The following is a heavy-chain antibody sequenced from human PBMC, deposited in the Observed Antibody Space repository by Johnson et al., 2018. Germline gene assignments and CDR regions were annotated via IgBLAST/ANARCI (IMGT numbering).Heavy chain of an antibody. CDR1: GFTFDDYA. Sequence: VQLVESGGGLVQPGRSLRLSCAASGFTFDDYAMHWVRQAPGKGLEWVSGISWNSGSIGYADSVKGRFTISRDNSKNTLYLQMNSLRAEDTAIYYCTKAPIAVADHYDYGMDVWGQGTTVTVSS. CDR3: TKAPIAVADHYDYGMDV. J-gene: IGHJ6*02. D-gene: IGHD6-19*01. V-gene: IGHV3-9*01. CDR2: ISWNSGSI.